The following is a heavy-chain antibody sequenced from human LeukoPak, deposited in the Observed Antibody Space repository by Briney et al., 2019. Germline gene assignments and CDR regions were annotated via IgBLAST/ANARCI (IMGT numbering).Heavy chain of an antibody. CDR2: IYYSGST. CDR3: ARQDYGPRYYFDY. Sequence: SETLSLTCTVSGGSISSGGYYWSWIRQHPGKGLEWIGYIYYSGSTYYNPSLKSRVTISVDTSKNQFSLKLSSVTAADTAVYYCARQDYGPRYYFDYWGQGTLVTVSS. V-gene: IGHV4-31*03. CDR1: GGSISSGGYY. J-gene: IGHJ4*02. D-gene: IGHD4-17*01.